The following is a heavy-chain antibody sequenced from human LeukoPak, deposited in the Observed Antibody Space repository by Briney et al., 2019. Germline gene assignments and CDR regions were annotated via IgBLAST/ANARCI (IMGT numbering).Heavy chain of an antibody. J-gene: IGHJ4*02. V-gene: IGHV3-11*06. Sequence: GGSLRLSCAASGFTFSDYYMSWRRQAPGEVVEWGSSISSSSNYIYYADSVKGRFTISRDNAKNSLYLQMNSLRAEDTAVYYCAREFFFAAGTSDWGQGTLVTVSS. D-gene: IGHD6-19*01. CDR1: GFTFSDYY. CDR2: ISSSSNYI. CDR3: AREFFFAAGTSD.